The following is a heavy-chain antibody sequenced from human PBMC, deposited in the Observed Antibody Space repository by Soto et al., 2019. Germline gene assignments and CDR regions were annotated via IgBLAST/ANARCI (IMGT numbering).Heavy chain of an antibody. D-gene: IGHD2-21*02. Sequence: ASVKVSCKASGYTFTGYYMHWVRQAPGQGLEWMGWINPNSGGTNYAQKFQGWVTMTRDTSISTAYMELSRLRSDDTAVYYCARWSSQGDLRDVGDYYYMDVWGKGTTVTFSS. CDR3: ARWSSQGDLRDVGDYYYMDV. CDR1: GYTFTGYY. V-gene: IGHV1-2*04. CDR2: INPNSGGT. J-gene: IGHJ6*03.